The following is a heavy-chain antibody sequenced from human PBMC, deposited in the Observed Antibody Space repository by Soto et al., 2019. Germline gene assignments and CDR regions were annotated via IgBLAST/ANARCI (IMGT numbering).Heavy chain of an antibody. CDR1: GFTFSSYA. CDR3: AKAHKAYDSSGYYAY. CDR2: ISGSGGST. D-gene: IGHD3-22*01. V-gene: IGHV3-23*01. J-gene: IGHJ4*02. Sequence: EVQLLESGGGLVQPGGSLRLSCAASGFTFSSYAMSWVRQAPGKGLEWVSAISGSGGSTYYADSVKGRFTISRDTSKNTLYLQMNSLRAEATAVYYCAKAHKAYDSSGYYAYWGQGTLVTVSS.